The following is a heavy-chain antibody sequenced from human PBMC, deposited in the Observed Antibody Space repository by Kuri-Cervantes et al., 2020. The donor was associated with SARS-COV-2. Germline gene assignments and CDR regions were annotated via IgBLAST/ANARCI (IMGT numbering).Heavy chain of an antibody. CDR1: GGSISSSSYY. V-gene: IGHV4-39*01. CDR2: IYYSGST. Sequence: GSLRLSCTASGGSISSSSYYWGWIRQPPGKGLEWIGSIYYSGSTYYNPSLKSRVTISVDTSKNQFSLKLSSVTAADTAVYYCARLPATVTPHYWGQGTLVTVSS. J-gene: IGHJ4*02. CDR3: ARLPATVTPHY. D-gene: IGHD4-17*01.